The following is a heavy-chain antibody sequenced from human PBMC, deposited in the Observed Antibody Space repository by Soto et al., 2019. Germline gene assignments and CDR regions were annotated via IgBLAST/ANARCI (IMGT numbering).Heavy chain of an antibody. Sequence: ASVKVSFKASGYTFTSYDINWVRQATGQGLEWMGWMNPNSGNTGYAQKFQGRVTMTRNTSISTAYMELSSLRSEDTAVYYCARVIRATVTTFRFDPWGQGTLVTVSS. CDR3: ARVIRATVTTFRFDP. V-gene: IGHV1-8*01. D-gene: IGHD4-17*01. CDR1: GYTFTSYD. CDR2: MNPNSGNT. J-gene: IGHJ5*02.